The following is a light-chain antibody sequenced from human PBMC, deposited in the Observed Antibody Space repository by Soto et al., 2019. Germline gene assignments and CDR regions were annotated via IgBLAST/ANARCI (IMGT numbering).Light chain of an antibody. CDR3: QQSYTSPLT. Sequence: DTPMTQSPSSLSASVGDRVNITCRASQSIRRDLNWYQQKPGKVPRLLIFVASSLQSGVPSRLSSSGSETDFTLTISSLQAEDVATYYCQQSYTSPLTFGGGTKVEI. CDR1: QSIRRD. J-gene: IGKJ4*02. CDR2: VAS. V-gene: IGKV1-39*01.